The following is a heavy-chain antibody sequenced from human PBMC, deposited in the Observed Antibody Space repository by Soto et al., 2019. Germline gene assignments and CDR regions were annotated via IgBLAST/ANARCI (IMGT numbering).Heavy chain of an antibody. CDR2: LYSGGGT. Sequence: EVQLVETGGGSIQPGGSLRLSCAASGFIVSNNYMSWVRQAPGKGLEWVSVLYSGGGTYYADSVKGRFTISRDSSKNTLYLHRTTLSDEDTAVYLCAIGGAHEAFDVWGQATMVTVSS. CDR1: GFIVSNNY. CDR3: AIGGAHEAFDV. V-gene: IGHV3-53*02. J-gene: IGHJ3*01. D-gene: IGHD1-26*01.